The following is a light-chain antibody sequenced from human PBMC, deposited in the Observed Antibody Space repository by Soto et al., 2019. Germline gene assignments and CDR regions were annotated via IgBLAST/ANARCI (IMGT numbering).Light chain of an antibody. CDR2: DAS. Sequence: EVVLTQSPATLSLSPGERATLSCRASQSISIYLAWYQQKPGQAPRLLIYDASNRATGIPARFSGSGSGTDFTLTISSLEPEDFAVYYCQQRVTWPPLTFGGGTKVEIK. J-gene: IGKJ4*01. V-gene: IGKV3-11*01. CDR3: QQRVTWPPLT. CDR1: QSISIY.